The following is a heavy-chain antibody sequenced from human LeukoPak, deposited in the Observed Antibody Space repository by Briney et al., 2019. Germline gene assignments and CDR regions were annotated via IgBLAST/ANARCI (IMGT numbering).Heavy chain of an antibody. Sequence: PSETLSLTYTVSGYSISSGYYWGWIRQPPGKGLEWIGIIYHSGNTYYNPSLKSRVTISVDTSKNQFSLKLSSVTAADTAVYYCARDAGGTYGVDLWGQGTLVTVSS. D-gene: IGHD1-26*01. CDR1: GYSISSGYY. CDR3: ARDAGGTYGVDL. V-gene: IGHV4-38-2*02. CDR2: IYHSGNT. J-gene: IGHJ4*02.